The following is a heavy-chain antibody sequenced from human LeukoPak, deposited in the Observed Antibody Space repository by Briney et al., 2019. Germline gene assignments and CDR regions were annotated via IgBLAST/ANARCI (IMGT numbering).Heavy chain of an antibody. CDR2: IYPGDSDT. Sequence: PGESLKISCKGSGYSFTSYWIGWVRQMPGKGLEGMVIIYPGDSDTRYSPSFQGQVTISADKSISTAYLQWSSLKASDTAMYYCARTPSSGWSNDAFDIWGQGTMVTVSS. CDR1: GYSFTSYW. D-gene: IGHD6-19*01. J-gene: IGHJ3*02. CDR3: ARTPSSGWSNDAFDI. V-gene: IGHV5-51*01.